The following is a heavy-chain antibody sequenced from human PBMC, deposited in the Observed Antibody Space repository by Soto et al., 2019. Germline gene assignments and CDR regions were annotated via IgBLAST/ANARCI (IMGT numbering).Heavy chain of an antibody. J-gene: IGHJ5*02. D-gene: IGHD2-2*01. CDR2: IYYSGST. CDR1: GGSFTSYY. Sequence: SETLSLTCAVSGGSFTSYYWTWIRQPPEKGLEWIGYIYYSGSTNYNPSLKSRVTISVDTSKNQFSLKLSSVTAADTAVYYCARVPHIVVVPAAFGWFDPWGQGTLVTVSS. CDR3: ARVPHIVVVPAAFGWFDP. V-gene: IGHV4-59*01.